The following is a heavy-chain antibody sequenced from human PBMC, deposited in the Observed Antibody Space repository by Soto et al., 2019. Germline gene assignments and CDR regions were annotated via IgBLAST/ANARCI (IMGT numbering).Heavy chain of an antibody. CDR2: ISGISRDT. Sequence: EVQLWESGGGLVQPGGSLRLSCAASGFTFNTFAMGWVRQDPGKGLELVSLISGISRDTYYADSVKGRFTISRDNSKNTLYLQMNSLRAEDTAVYYCATQDFRGTTGTTWGQGTLVTV. CDR3: ATQDFRGTTGTT. J-gene: IGHJ4*02. V-gene: IGHV3-23*01. CDR1: GFTFNTFA. D-gene: IGHD1-1*01.